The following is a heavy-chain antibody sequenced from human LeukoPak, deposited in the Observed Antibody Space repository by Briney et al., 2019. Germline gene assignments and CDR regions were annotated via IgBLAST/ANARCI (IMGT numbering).Heavy chain of an antibody. CDR2: MHYSGSS. D-gene: IGHD6-13*01. CDR3: AAYSSSWGWFDP. CDR1: SGSISSSDYY. Sequence: SETLSLTCTVSSGSISSSDYYWAWIRQPPGTGLEWIGSMHYSGSSSYNPSLKSRVTVSVDTSKDQFSLKLTSVTAADTAVYYCAAYSSSWGWFDPWSQGTLVTVSS. J-gene: IGHJ5*02. V-gene: IGHV4-39*01.